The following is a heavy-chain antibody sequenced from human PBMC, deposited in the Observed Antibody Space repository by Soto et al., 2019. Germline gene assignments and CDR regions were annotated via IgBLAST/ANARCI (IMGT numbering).Heavy chain of an antibody. V-gene: IGHV4-31*03. CDR3: ARDNSDYDSGEGNWFDP. CDR1: GGSISSGGYY. D-gene: IGHD3-22*01. J-gene: IGHJ5*02. CDR2: IYYSGST. Sequence: SETLSLTCTVSGGSISSGGYYWSWIRQHPGKGLEWIGYIYYSGSTYYNPSLKSRVTISVDTSKNQFSLKLSSVTAADTAVYYCARDNSDYDSGEGNWFDPWGQGTLVTVSS.